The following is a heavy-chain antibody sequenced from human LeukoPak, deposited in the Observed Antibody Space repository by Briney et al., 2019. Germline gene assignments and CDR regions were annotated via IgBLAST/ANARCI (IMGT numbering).Heavy chain of an antibody. Sequence: GGSLRLSCATSGFTLSIYGMHWVRQAPGKGLEWVAFIRYDGTSQYYTGSVKGRFTISRDNSMNTMYLQMNSLRVEDTAVYYCAKVGFGWYQIDYWGQGTLVTVSS. CDR2: IRYDGTSQ. D-gene: IGHD6-19*01. CDR3: AKVGFGWYQIDY. CDR1: GFTLSIYG. V-gene: IGHV3-30*02. J-gene: IGHJ4*02.